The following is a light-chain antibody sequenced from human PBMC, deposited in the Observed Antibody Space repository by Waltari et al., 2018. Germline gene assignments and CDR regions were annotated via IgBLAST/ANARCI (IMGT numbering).Light chain of an antibody. J-gene: IGKJ1*01. Sequence: DIQMTQSPSTLSASVGDRVTITCRASQSLSNWLVWYQQKPGEAPKVLIYKASTVKSGVPSMCRGSGAGTEFTLTISSLQPDNFTNYYYQQYSNLWTIGQGTKVEIK. CDR2: KAS. V-gene: IGKV1-5*03. CDR1: QSLSNW. CDR3: QQYSNLWT.